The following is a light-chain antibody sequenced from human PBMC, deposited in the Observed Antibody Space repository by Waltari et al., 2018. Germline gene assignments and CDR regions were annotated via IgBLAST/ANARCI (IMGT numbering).Light chain of an antibody. CDR3: AAWDDSLKRPV. CDR1: ASNHGTTA. Sequence: QAVLTQPPSASGTPGQRVTIACSVGASNHGTTAVNWYQQFPGTAPKLVIHSHNQRPSGVPDRFSGSKFGTSASLAISGLQSEDEADYYCAAWDDSLKRPVFGGGTKLTVL. V-gene: IGLV1-44*01. J-gene: IGLJ2*01. CDR2: SHN.